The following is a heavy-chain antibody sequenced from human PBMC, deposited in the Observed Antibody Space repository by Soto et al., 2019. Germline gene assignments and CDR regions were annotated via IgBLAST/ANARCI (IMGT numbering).Heavy chain of an antibody. J-gene: IGHJ3*01. CDR2: IDPSDGST. D-gene: IGHD1-1*01. Sequence: QVQLVQSGAEVKKPGASVKVSCKASGYTFTSYYMHWVRQAPGQGLEWMGRIDPSDGSTSYAQKFQGRVTMTGDTSTSTAYMELSSLSSEDTAVYCCGRVFAGNWNDDPSGGAFDLWGQGTKVTVSS. CDR1: GYTFTSYY. CDR3: GRVFAGNWNDDPSGGAFDL. V-gene: IGHV1-46*03.